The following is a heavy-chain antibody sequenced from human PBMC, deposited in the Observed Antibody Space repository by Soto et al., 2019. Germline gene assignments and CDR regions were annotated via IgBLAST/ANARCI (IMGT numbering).Heavy chain of an antibody. CDR2: IRAYDSNT. CDR1: GYTFTSYG. Sequence: ASVKGSCKAAGYTFTSYGISWVRQDTGQGREWMGWIRAYDSNTNYAQKLQGRVTMTTDTSTSTAYMELRSLRSDDTAVYYCARVKTPASSTRHTVTTYYFDFWGQGTLVTVSS. J-gene: IGHJ4*02. V-gene: IGHV1-18*01. CDR3: ARVKTPASSTRHTVTTYYFDF. D-gene: IGHD4-17*01.